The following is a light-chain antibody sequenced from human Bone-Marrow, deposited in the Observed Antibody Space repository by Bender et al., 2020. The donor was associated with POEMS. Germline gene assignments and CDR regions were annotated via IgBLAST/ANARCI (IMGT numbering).Light chain of an antibody. Sequence: QSALTQPASVSGSPGQSITISCTGTSSDIGGYNYVSWYQQHPGKAPKLMILDVNNRPSGVSNRFSGSKSGNTASLTISGLQAEDEADYFCISYTSSSTVVFGGGTKLTVL. J-gene: IGLJ3*02. V-gene: IGLV2-14*03. CDR3: ISYTSSSTVV. CDR1: SSDIGGYNY. CDR2: DVN.